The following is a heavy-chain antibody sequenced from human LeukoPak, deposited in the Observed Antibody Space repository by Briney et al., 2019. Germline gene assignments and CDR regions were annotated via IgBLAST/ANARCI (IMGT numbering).Heavy chain of an antibody. CDR2: IKSKTDGGTT. Sequence: GGSLRLSCAASGFTFSDAWMSWVRQAPGKGLEWVGRIKSKTDGGTTDYSAPLKGRLTISRDDSKNTLYLEMNSLKREDTAVYYCTARDDVFDIWGQETLVTVSS. J-gene: IGHJ3*02. V-gene: IGHV3-15*01. CDR3: TARDDVFDI. CDR1: GFTFSDAW. D-gene: IGHD6-6*01.